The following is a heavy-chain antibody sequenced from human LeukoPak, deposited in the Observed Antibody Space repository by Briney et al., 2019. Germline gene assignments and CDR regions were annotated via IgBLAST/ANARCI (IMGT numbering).Heavy chain of an antibody. Sequence: GESLKISCKGSGYSFTSYWIGWVRQMPEKGLEWMGIIYPGDSDTRYSPSFQGQVTISADKSISTAYLQWSSLKASDTAMYYCARHKNLEQQPNYYYYYMDVWGKGTTVTVSS. D-gene: IGHD6-13*01. CDR3: ARHKNLEQQPNYYYYYMDV. CDR1: GYSFTSYW. J-gene: IGHJ6*03. V-gene: IGHV5-51*01. CDR2: IYPGDSDT.